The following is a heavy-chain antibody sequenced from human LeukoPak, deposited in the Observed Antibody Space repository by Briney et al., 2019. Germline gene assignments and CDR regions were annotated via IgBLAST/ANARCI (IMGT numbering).Heavy chain of an antibody. D-gene: IGHD5-18*01. CDR1: GDSISTSNSY. CDR3: ARSRLWLLRWFDP. CDR2: IYYSGNT. Sequence: PSETLSLTCTVSGDSISTSNSYWGWIRQPPGKGLEWIGSIYYSGNTYYNASLKSRVTISVDTSKNQFSLKLTSVTAADTAVYYCARSRLWLLRWFDPWGQGTLVTVSS. J-gene: IGHJ5*02. V-gene: IGHV4-39*01.